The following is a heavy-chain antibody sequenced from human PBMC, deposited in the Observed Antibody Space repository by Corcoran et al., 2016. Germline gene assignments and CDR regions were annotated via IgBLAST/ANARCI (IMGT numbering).Heavy chain of an antibody. J-gene: IGHJ4*02. D-gene: IGHD1-26*01. Sequence: EVQQVESGGGLVKPGGSLRLSCAASGFTFSNAWMNWVRQAQGKGLEWVGRIKSKTDGGTTDYAAPVKGRFTISRDDSKNTLYLQLNSLKTEDTAVYYCTTDLPSGSYWDDYWGQGTLVTVSS. CDR3: TTDLPSGSYWDDY. CDR1: GFTFSNAW. V-gene: IGHV3-15*07. CDR2: IKSKTDGGTT.